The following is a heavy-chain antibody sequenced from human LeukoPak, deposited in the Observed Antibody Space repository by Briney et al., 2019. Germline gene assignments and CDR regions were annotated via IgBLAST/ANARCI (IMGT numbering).Heavy chain of an antibody. CDR1: GFTFSDYY. D-gene: IGHD5-18*01. CDR2: ISSSGSTI. V-gene: IGHV3-11*01. Sequence: PGGSLRLSCVDSGFTFSDYYMSLIRQAPGKGLEWVSYISSSGSTIYYADSVKGRFTISRDNAKNSLYLQMNSLRAEDTAVYYCARDSSRGYSYGLVDLGSLDYWGQGTLVTVSS. CDR3: ARDSSRGYSYGLVDLGSLDY. J-gene: IGHJ4*02.